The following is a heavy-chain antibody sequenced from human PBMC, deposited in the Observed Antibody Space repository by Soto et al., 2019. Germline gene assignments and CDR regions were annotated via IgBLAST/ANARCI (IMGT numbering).Heavy chain of an antibody. J-gene: IGHJ4*02. D-gene: IGHD1-26*01. CDR2: ITPKSGEI. V-gene: IGHV1-2*02. Sequence: QVHLVQSGAEVKRPGDSVKVSCKASGYTFTDYHIHWVRQAPGQGLEWMGRITPKSGEIYYSPKFQGRVTLTRDTSISTGYMELTTLRFDDTAVYYCAGAAILGATGDFDYWGQGTLATVSS. CDR3: AGAAILGATGDFDY. CDR1: GYTFTDYH.